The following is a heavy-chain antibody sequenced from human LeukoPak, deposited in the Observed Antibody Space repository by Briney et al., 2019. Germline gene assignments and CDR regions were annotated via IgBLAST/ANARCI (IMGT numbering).Heavy chain of an antibody. CDR1: GFTFSSYG. J-gene: IGHJ3*02. Sequence: GRSLRLSCAASGFTFSSYGMHWVRQAPDKGLEWVAVISYDGSNKYYADSVKGRFTISRDNSKNTLYLQMNSLRAEDTAVCYCAKDQNDAFDIWGQGTMVTVSS. CDR2: ISYDGSNK. CDR3: AKDQNDAFDI. V-gene: IGHV3-30*18.